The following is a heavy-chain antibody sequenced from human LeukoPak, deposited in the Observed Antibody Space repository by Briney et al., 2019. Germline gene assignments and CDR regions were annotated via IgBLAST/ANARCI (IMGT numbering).Heavy chain of an antibody. CDR2: MNPNSGNT. V-gene: IGHV1-8*01. D-gene: IGHD4-23*01. J-gene: IGHJ4*02. CDR3: AREQDREAAATVVGDY. Sequence: VASVKVSCKPSGYTFTSYDINWVRQAPGQGLEWMGWMNPNSGNTGYAQKLQGRVTMTRNTSISTAYMELSSLRSEDTAVYYCAREQDREAAATVVGDYWGQGTLVTVSS. CDR1: GYTFTSYD.